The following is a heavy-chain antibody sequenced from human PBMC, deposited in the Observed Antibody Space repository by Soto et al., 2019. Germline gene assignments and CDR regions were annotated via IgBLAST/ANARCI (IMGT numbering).Heavy chain of an antibody. CDR3: AGGRYGDY. CDR2: ISAHNGNT. CDR1: GYAFTTYG. D-gene: IGHD1-26*01. V-gene: IGHV1-18*01. J-gene: IGHJ4*02. Sequence: QVHLVQSGAEVKKPGASVKVSCKGSGYAFTTYGITWVRQAPGQGLEWMGWISAHNGNTNYAQKLQGRVTVTRDTSTSTAYMELRRRGSVDAAVYYCAGGRYGDYGGQGALVTVSP.